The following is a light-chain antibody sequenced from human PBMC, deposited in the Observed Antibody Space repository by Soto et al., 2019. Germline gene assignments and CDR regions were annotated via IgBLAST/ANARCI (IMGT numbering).Light chain of an antibody. J-gene: IGKJ1*01. CDR1: QDIRND. Sequence: AIPVTQSPSSLSASVGDGVTITCRTSQDIRNDLGWYQQKPGEAPKILIYAASRLQTGVPSRFSGSGSGTDFTLTISSLQPEDFATYYCLQDYSYPWTFGQGTKVEIK. CDR3: LQDYSYPWT. V-gene: IGKV1-6*01. CDR2: AAS.